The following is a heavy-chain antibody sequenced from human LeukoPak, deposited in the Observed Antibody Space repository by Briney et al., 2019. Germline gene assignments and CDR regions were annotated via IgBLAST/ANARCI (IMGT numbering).Heavy chain of an antibody. CDR2: IYHSGST. V-gene: IGHV4-4*02. CDR1: GFTFSSHW. J-gene: IGHJ3*02. D-gene: IGHD2-21*02. Sequence: PGGSLRLSCTASGFTFSSHWMTWVRQPPGKGLEWIGEIYHSGSTNYNPSLKSRVTISVDKSKNQFSLKLSSVTAADTAVYYCARDCGGDCYSSKADAFDIWGQGTMVTVSS. CDR3: ARDCGGDCYSSKADAFDI.